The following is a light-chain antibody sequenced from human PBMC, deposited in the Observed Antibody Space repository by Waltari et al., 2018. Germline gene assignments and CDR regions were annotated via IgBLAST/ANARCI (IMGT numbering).Light chain of an antibody. CDR1: QNLLGSNGYNY. CDR2: VGS. Sequence: DIVMTQSPLSLPVTLGEPASISCRSSQNLLGSNGYNYLDWYVQKPGQSPQVLIYVGSNRASGVPDRISGSGSGTDFTLKISRVEADDVGIYYCLQALQVPATFGPGTRVEIK. J-gene: IGKJ3*01. V-gene: IGKV2-28*01. CDR3: LQALQVPAT.